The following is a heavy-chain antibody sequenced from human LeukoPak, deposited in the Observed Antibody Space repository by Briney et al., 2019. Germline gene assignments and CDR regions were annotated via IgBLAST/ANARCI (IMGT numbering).Heavy chain of an antibody. D-gene: IGHD5-12*01. CDR2: ISWNSGSI. J-gene: IGHJ6*02. CDR3: AKGRNSGSPQGGYYYYGMDV. CDR1: GFTFDDYA. Sequence: SLRPSCAASGFTFDDYAMHWVRQAPGKGLEWVSGISWNSGSIGYADSVKGRFTISRDNAKNSLYLQMNSLRAEDTALYYCAKGRNSGSPQGGYYYYGMDVWGQGTTVTVSS. V-gene: IGHV3-9*01.